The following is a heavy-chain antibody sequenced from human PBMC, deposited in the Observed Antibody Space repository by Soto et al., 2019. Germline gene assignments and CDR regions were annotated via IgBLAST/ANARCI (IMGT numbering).Heavy chain of an antibody. D-gene: IGHD2-21*02. J-gene: IGHJ6*03. V-gene: IGHV4-59*01. Sequence: PSETLSLTCTVSGGSISTYYWSWIRQPPGKGLEWIGYIYYSGSTNYNPSLKSRVTISVDTSKNQFSLKLSSVTAADTVVYYCARDRGDSEGGHYFYYMDVWGKGTTVTVSS. CDR1: GGSISTYY. CDR2: IYYSGST. CDR3: ARDRGDSEGGHYFYYMDV.